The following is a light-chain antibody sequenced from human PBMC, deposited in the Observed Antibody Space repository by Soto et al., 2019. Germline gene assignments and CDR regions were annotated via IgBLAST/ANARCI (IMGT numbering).Light chain of an antibody. CDR2: AAS. J-gene: IGKJ2*01. Sequence: EIVLTQSPGTLSLSPGEKATLSCRASQSVSRMYLAWYQQKPGQAPRLLIYAASSRATGIPDRFSGSGSGTDFTLTISRLEPEDFAVYYCQQYADSPQTFGQGTKLEIK. V-gene: IGKV3-20*01. CDR1: QSVSRMY. CDR3: QQYADSPQT.